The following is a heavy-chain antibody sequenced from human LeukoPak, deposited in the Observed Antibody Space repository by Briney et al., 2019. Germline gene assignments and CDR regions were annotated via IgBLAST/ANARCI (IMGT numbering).Heavy chain of an antibody. J-gene: IGHJ4*02. Sequence: AASVTVSCKASGYTFTGYYMHWVRQAPGQGLEWMGWINPNSGGTNYAQKFQGRVTMTRDTSISTAYMELSRLRSDDTAVYYCASTTIFGVVIRFDYWGQGTLVTVSS. CDR1: GYTFTGYY. CDR3: ASTTIFGVVIRFDY. V-gene: IGHV1-2*02. D-gene: IGHD3-3*01. CDR2: INPNSGGT.